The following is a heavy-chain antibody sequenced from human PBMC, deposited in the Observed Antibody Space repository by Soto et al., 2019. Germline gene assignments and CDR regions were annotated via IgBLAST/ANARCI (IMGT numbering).Heavy chain of an antibody. J-gene: IGHJ2*01. CDR1: GGTFSSYT. V-gene: IGHV1-69*13. CDR2: IIPIFGTA. Sequence: GASVKVSCKASGGTFSSYTMSWVRQAPGQGLEWMGGIIPIFGTANYAQKFQGRVTITADESTSTAYMELSSLRSEDTAVYYCARGNHRWLQLWYFDLWGRGTLVTVSS. CDR3: ARGNHRWLQLWYFDL. D-gene: IGHD5-12*01.